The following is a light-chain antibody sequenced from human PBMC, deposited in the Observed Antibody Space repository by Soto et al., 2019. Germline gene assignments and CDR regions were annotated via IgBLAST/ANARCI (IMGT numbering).Light chain of an antibody. V-gene: IGKV3-11*01. CDR1: QSVSSY. CDR3: QQRSSWPIT. J-gene: IGKJ5*01. Sequence: EIVLTQSPATLSLSPGERATLSCGASQSVSSYLAWYQQKPGQAPRLLIYDASNRATGFPARFSGSGSGTDFTLTISRLEPEDFAVYYCQQRSSWPITFGQGTRLEI. CDR2: DAS.